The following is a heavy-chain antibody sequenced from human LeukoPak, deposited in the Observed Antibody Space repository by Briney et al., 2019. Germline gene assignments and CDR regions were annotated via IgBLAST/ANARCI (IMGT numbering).Heavy chain of an antibody. CDR1: GGSFSGFY. V-gene: IGHV4-34*01. CDR2: ISHSGTT. Sequence: SETLSLTCAVYGGSFSGFYWSWVRQPPGKGLEWIGEISHSGTTYFNPSLKSRVTVSVDTPKSQFSLRLDSMTAADTAVYYCARGGLDTRRGGYFDYWGQGILVTVSS. D-gene: IGHD5-18*01. CDR3: ARGGLDTRRGGYFDY. J-gene: IGHJ4*02.